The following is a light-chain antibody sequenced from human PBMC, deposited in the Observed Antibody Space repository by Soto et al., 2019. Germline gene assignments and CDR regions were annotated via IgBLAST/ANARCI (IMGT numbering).Light chain of an antibody. CDR3: QTWGTGVV. CDR1: SGHSSYA. V-gene: IGLV4-69*01. J-gene: IGLJ2*01. CDR2: LNSDGSH. Sequence: QLVLTQSPSASASLGASVKLTCTLTSGHSSYAIAWHQQQPEKGPRYLMKLNSDGSHTKGDGIPDRFSASSSGAERYLTISSLQSEDEADYYCQTWGTGVVFGGGTKVTVL.